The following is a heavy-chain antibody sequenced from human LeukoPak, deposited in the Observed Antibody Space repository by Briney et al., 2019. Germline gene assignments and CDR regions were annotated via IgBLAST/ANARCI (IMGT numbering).Heavy chain of an antibody. CDR1: GGSISNYY. CDR3: ARPYDSSGYYA. CDR2: IYDRVST. J-gene: IGHJ5*02. Sequence: SETPSLTCAVSGGSISNYYWSWVRQPPGKGLEWIGYIYDRVSTSYNPSLKSRVTISVDTSKNQFSLKLSSVTAADTAVYYCARPYDSSGYYAWGQGTLVTVSS. D-gene: IGHD3-22*01. V-gene: IGHV4-59*12.